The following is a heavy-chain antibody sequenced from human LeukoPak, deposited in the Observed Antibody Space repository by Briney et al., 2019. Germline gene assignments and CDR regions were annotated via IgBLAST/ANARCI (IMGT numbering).Heavy chain of an antibody. J-gene: IGHJ4*02. CDR3: ARTCSSSSCYMVH. CDR1: GYTFANFG. V-gene: IGHV1-18*01. CDR2: ISVYNGNS. D-gene: IGHD2-2*02. Sequence: ASVTVSFKASGYTFANFGITWVRQAPGQGLEWVGWISVYNGNSNYAQNLQGRVTLTTDTSTSTAYMELRSLRSDDTALYYCARTCSSSSCYMVHWGQGTLVTVSS.